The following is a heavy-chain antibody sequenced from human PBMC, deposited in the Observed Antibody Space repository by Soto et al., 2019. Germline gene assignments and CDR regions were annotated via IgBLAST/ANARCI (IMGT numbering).Heavy chain of an antibody. Sequence: ASVKVSCKASGYTFISYYMHWVRQAPGQGLEWMGWINPFDGSRMFAQSFQGRVTMTRDTSTSTVYMEVSSLRSEDTAVYYCSRVDPGETSPFDHWGQGTLVTVSS. CDR1: GYTFISYY. V-gene: IGHV1-46*03. CDR2: INPFDGSR. D-gene: IGHD3-10*01. J-gene: IGHJ4*02. CDR3: SRVDPGETSPFDH.